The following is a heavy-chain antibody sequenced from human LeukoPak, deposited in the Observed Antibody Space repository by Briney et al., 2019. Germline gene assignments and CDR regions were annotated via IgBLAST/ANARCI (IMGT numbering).Heavy chain of an antibody. CDR3: ASYSSSKYAFDI. J-gene: IGHJ3*02. CDR2: TYYRSKRYN. D-gene: IGHD6-6*01. Sequence: SQTLSLTCAISGDSVSSNSAAWNWIRHSPSRGLEWLGRTYYRSKRYNDYAVSVKSRITINPDTSKNQFSLQLNSVTPADTAVYYCASYSSSKYAFDIWGQGTMVTVSS. V-gene: IGHV6-1*01. CDR1: GDSVSSNSAA.